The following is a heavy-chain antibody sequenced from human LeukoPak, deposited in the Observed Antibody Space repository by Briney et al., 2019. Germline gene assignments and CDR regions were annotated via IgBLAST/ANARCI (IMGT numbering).Heavy chain of an antibody. CDR2: ISSSSSTI. D-gene: IGHD3-10*01. V-gene: IGHV3-48*01. Sequence: GGSLRLPCAASGFTFSSYSMNWVRQAPGKGLEWVSYISSSSSTIYYADSVKGRFTISRDNAKNSLYLQMNSLRAEDTAVYYCARDMGEYYYYYGMDVWGQGTTVTVSS. CDR3: ARDMGEYYYYYGMDV. CDR1: GFTFSSYS. J-gene: IGHJ6*02.